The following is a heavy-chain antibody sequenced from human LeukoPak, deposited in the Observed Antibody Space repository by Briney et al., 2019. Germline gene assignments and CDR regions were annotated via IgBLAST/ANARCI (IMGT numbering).Heavy chain of an antibody. Sequence: PGGSLRLSCAASGFTFSSYGMHWVRQAPGKGLEWVAFIRYDGSNKYYADSVKGRFTISRDNSKNTLYLQMNSLRAEDTAVYYCANLGRLLWFGELPKSSYYWGQGTLVTVSS. V-gene: IGHV3-30*02. J-gene: IGHJ4*02. CDR1: GFTFSSYG. D-gene: IGHD3-10*01. CDR3: ANLGRLLWFGELPKSSYY. CDR2: IRYDGSNK.